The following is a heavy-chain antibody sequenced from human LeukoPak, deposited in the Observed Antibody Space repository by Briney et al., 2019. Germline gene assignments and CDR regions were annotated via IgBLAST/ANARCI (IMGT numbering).Heavy chain of an antibody. CDR3: ARDFNWNLDY. J-gene: IGHJ4*02. CDR2: VKQDGSEK. CDR1: GFTFSSYW. V-gene: IGHV3-7*01. D-gene: IGHD1-20*01. Sequence: QPGGSLRLSCAASGFTFSSYWMSWVRQASGKGLEWVASVKQDGSEKYSVDSVRGRFTISRDNAKNSLYLQMNSLRAEDTAVYYCARDFNWNLDYWGQGTLVTVSS.